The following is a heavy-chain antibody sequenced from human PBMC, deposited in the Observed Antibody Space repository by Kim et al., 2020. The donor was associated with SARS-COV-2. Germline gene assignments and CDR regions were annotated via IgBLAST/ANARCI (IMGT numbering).Heavy chain of an antibody. CDR3: SKPAGGQSGLDF. V-gene: IGHV6-1*01. CDR1: GDSVSSNIAT. J-gene: IGHJ4*02. D-gene: IGHD6-13*01. CDR2: TYYRSRWLH. Sequence: SQTLSLTCVISGDSVSSNIATWNWVRQSPSRGLEWLGRTYYRSRWLHEYATSVKSRITINPDTPKNQFSLQLSSVTPEDTAVYYCSKPAGGQSGLDFWGQ.